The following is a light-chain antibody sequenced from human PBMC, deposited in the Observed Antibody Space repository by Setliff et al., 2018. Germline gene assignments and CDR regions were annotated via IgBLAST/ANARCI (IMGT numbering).Light chain of an antibody. V-gene: IGLV2-14*03. J-gene: IGLJ2*01. Sequence: QSALTQPAAVSGSPGQSITISCAGTNSDAGGYNYVSWYQQHPNKAPKLMIYEVTKRPSGVSNRFSGSKSGNTASLTISGLQAEDEADYYCLSYTSETTHALFAGGTK. CDR3: LSYTSETTHAL. CDR1: NSDAGGYNY. CDR2: EVT.